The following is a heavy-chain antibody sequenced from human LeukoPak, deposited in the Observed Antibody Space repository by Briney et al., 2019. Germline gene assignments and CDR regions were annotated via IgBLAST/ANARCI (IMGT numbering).Heavy chain of an antibody. Sequence: PSETLSLTCTVSGRSISTYYWSWIRQPAGKGLEWIGRIYTSGSTNYNPSLKSRVTMSVDTSKNQFSLKLSSVTAADTAVYYCARGFVDTAMGDAFDIWGQGTMVTVSS. CDR1: GRSISTYY. V-gene: IGHV4-4*07. J-gene: IGHJ3*02. CDR2: IYTSGST. D-gene: IGHD5-18*01. CDR3: ARGFVDTAMGDAFDI.